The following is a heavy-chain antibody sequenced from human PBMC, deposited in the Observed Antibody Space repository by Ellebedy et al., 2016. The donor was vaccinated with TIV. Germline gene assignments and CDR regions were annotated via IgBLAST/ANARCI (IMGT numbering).Heavy chain of an antibody. D-gene: IGHD3-3*01. V-gene: IGHV4-39*01. CDR3: ARLMGDFWSGYFDY. Sequence: SETLSLTXTVSGGSISSSSYYWGWIRQPPGKGLEWIGSIYYSGSTYYNPSLKSRVTISVDTSKNQFSLKLSSVTAADTAVYYCARLMGDFWSGYFDYWGQGTLVTVSS. CDR2: IYYSGST. J-gene: IGHJ4*02. CDR1: GGSISSSSYY.